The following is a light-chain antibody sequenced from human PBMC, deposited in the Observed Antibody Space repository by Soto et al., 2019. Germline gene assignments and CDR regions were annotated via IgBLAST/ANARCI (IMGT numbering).Light chain of an antibody. Sequence: EIVWMQSPATLSVCPGESATLSCRASQSVSSNLAWYQQKPGQAPRLLIYGASNRATDIPDRFSGRVSGTDCTHTISGLGPEIFAVYYCQQYGSSPPSSAFAQGTRLEIK. CDR3: QQYGSSPPSSA. J-gene: IGKJ5*01. CDR1: QSVSSN. V-gene: IGKV3-20*01. CDR2: GAS.